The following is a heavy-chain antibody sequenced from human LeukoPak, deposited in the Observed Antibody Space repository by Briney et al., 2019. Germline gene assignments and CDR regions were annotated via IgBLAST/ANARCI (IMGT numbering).Heavy chain of an antibody. D-gene: IGHD6-13*01. J-gene: IGHJ6*02. Sequence: SETLSLTCTVSGGSISSYYWSWIRQPPGKGLEWIGYIYYSGSTNYNPSLKSRVTISVDTSKNQFSLKLSSVTAADTAVYYCARDSPLDHTSWYFKSRVPSGVGMDVWGQGTTVTVSS. V-gene: IGHV4-59*12. CDR1: GGSISSYY. CDR3: ARDSPLDHTSWYFKSRVPSGVGMDV. CDR2: IYYSGST.